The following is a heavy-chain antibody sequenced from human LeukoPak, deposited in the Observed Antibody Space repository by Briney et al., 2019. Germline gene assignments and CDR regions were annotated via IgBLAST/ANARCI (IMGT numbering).Heavy chain of an antibody. J-gene: IGHJ4*02. Sequence: GGSLRLSCAASGFTFSSYETNWVRQAPGKGLEWVSYITSSSSYIYYADSVKGRFTISRDNAKNSLFLQMNSLRAEDTAVYYCASSDWYHYFDYWGQGTLVTVSS. CDR3: ASSDWYHYFDY. CDR2: ITSSSSYI. CDR1: GFTFSSYE. V-gene: IGHV3-21*05. D-gene: IGHD6-19*01.